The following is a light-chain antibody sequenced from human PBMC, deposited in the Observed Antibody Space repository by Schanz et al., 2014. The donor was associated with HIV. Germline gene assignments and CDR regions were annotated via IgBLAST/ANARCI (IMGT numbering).Light chain of an antibody. V-gene: IGLV2-14*03. J-gene: IGLJ1*01. CDR1: SGDVGSYNY. Sequence: QSALTQPASVSGSPGQSISISCTGTSGDVGSYNYVSWYQQHPGKAPKLMIYDVSNRPSGVSSRFSGSKSANTASLTISGLQAEDEADYYCSSYTSSSTQVFGTGTKLTVL. CDR3: SSYTSSSTQV. CDR2: DVS.